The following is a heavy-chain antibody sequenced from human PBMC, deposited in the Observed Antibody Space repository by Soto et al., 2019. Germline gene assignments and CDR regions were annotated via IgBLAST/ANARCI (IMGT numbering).Heavy chain of an antibody. D-gene: IGHD2-2*01. V-gene: IGHV4-4*07. CDR1: GGSISSYY. J-gene: IGHJ6*02. CDR3: AGRYQLLYYYYGMDV. Sequence: PSETLSLTCTVSGGSISSYYWSWTRQPAGKGLEWIGRIYTSGSTNYNPSLKSRVTMSVDTSKNQFSLKLSSVTAADTAVYYCAGRYQLLYYYYGMDVWGQGTTVTVSS. CDR2: IYTSGST.